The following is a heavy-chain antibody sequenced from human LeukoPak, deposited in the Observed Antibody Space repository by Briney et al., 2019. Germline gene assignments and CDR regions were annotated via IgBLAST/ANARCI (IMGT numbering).Heavy chain of an antibody. D-gene: IGHD3-10*01. J-gene: IGHJ4*02. V-gene: IGHV1-18*04. CDR3: ARALTMVRGVLGPYFDY. CDR1: GYTFTTYG. Sequence: ASVKVSCKASGYTFTTYGISWVRQAPGQGLEWMGWISAYNGNTNYAQKLQGRVTMTTDTSTSTAYMELRSLRSDDTAVYYCARALTMVRGVLGPYFDYWGQGTLVTVSS. CDR2: ISAYNGNT.